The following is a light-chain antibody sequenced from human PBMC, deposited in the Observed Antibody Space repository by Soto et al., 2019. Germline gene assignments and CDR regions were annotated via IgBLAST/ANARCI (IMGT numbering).Light chain of an antibody. J-gene: IGKJ4*01. CDR3: QQRRNWPLT. CDR2: DSS. V-gene: IGKV3-11*01. Sequence: EIVLTQSPATLSLSPGERATLSCRASQSVSSYLAWYQQKPGQSPRLLIYDSSNRATGIPARFSGSGSGTDFTLTISILEPEAFAVYYCQQRRNWPLTFGGGTKVEIK. CDR1: QSVSSY.